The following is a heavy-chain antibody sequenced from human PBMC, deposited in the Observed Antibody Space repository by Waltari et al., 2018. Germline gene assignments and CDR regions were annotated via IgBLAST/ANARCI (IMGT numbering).Heavy chain of an antibody. D-gene: IGHD6-13*01. Sequence: EVQLLESGGGLVQPGGSLRLACAVSGFTLSSYAMSWVRQAPGKGLEWVSGISGSGGSTYYADSVKGRFTISRDNSKNRLYLQMNSLRAGDTAVYCCAKPRGRSSWYEGDFDYWGQGTLVTVSS. V-gene: IGHV3-23*01. J-gene: IGHJ4*02. CDR3: AKPRGRSSWYEGDFDY. CDR1: GFTLSSYA. CDR2: ISGSGGST.